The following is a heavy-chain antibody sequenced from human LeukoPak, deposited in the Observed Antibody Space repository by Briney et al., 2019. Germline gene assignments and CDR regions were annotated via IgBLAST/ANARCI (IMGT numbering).Heavy chain of an antibody. D-gene: IGHD2-21*02. CDR1: GYTFTGYY. Sequence: GASVKVSCKASGYTFTGYYIHWVRQAPGQGLEWMGWINPDTSGINYAQKFQGRVTMTRDTSISTAYMELSRLRSDDTAMYYCAREKVVTSTYNWLDPWGQGTLVTVSS. J-gene: IGHJ5*02. CDR2: INPDTSGI. V-gene: IGHV1-2*02. CDR3: AREKVVTSTYNWLDP.